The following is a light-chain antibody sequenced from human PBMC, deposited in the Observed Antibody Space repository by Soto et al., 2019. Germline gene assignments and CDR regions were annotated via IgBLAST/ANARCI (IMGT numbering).Light chain of an antibody. CDR3: QQYYSTFWT. CDR1: QSVLYSSNNKNY. V-gene: IGKV4-1*01. CDR2: WAS. J-gene: IGKJ1*01. Sequence: DIGMTQSPDSLAVSLGERANINCKSSQSVLYSSNNKNYLAWYQQKPGQPPKLLIYWASTRDSGVPDRFSGSGSGTDFSLTISRLQAEEVAVYYCQQYYSTFWTFGQGTKVEIK.